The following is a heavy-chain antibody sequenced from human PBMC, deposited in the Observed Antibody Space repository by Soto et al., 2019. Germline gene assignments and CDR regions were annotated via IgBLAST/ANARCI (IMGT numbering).Heavy chain of an antibody. CDR1: GGSISSSSYY. V-gene: IGHV4-39*01. CDR2: IYYSGST. CDR3: ARRITMVRGVTIFEDI. D-gene: IGHD3-10*01. J-gene: IGHJ3*02. Sequence: QLQLQESGPGLVKPSETLSLTCTVSGGSISSSSYYWGWIRQPPGKGLEWIGSIYYSGSTYYNPSLKSRVTISVDTSKNQFSLKLSSVTAADTAVYYCARRITMVRGVTIFEDIWGQGTMVTVSS.